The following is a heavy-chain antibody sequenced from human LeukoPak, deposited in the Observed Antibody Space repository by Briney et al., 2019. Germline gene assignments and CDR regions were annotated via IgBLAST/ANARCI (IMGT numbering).Heavy chain of an antibody. CDR3: ATSARTYIGSSLDY. CDR2: ISSDASIT. D-gene: IGHD2-15*01. CDR1: GFTFSTYW. V-gene: IGHV3-74*01. Sequence: GGSLRLSCAASGFTFSTYWMHWVRQDPGKGLVWVSRISSDASITSYADPVKGRFTISRDNAKNTLYLQMNSLRAEDTALYYCATSARTYIGSSLDYWGQGTLVTVSS. J-gene: IGHJ4*02.